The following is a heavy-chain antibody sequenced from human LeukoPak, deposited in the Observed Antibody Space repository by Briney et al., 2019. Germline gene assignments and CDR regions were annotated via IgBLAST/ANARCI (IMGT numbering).Heavy chain of an antibody. CDR2: INRDGSST. CDR3: ARGGGYSYGSFDY. V-gene: IGHV3-74*01. D-gene: IGHD5-18*01. Sequence: PGGSLRLSCAASGIIFSNYWMHWVRQAPGKGLVWVSRINRDGSSTSYADSVKGRLTISRDNAKNTLYLQMNSLRAEDTAVYYCARGGGYSYGSFDYWGPGTLVTVSS. CDR1: GIIFSNYW. J-gene: IGHJ4*02.